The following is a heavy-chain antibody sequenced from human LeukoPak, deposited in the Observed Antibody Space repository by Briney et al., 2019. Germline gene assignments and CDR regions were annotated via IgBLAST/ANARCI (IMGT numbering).Heavy chain of an antibody. V-gene: IGHV3-21*01. CDR2: ISSSSSYI. CDR1: GFTFSSYS. CDR3: ARGGMVTIFGVADY. D-gene: IGHD3-3*01. J-gene: IGHJ4*02. Sequence: GGSLRLSCAASGFTFSSYSMNWVRRAPGKGLEWVSSISSSSSYIYYADSVKGRFTISRDNAKNSLYLQMNSLRAEDTAVYYCARGGMVTIFGVADYWGQGTLVTVSS.